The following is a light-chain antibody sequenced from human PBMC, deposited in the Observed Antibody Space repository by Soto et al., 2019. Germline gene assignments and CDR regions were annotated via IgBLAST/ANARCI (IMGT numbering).Light chain of an antibody. CDR3: QQYNDWRT. Sequence: GERATLSCRASQSISSNLAWYQQKPGQTPRLLIYGASTRATGIPARFSGSGSGTEFTLTISSLQSEDFAVYYCQQYNDWRTFGQGTKVDIK. CDR1: QSISSN. CDR2: GAS. V-gene: IGKV3-15*01. J-gene: IGKJ1*01.